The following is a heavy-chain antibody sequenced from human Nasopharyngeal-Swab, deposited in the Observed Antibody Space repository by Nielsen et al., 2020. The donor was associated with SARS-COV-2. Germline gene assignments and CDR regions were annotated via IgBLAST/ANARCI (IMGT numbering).Heavy chain of an antibody. V-gene: IGHV1-18*01. CDR3: ARDSNPDYYDSSGYKDY. D-gene: IGHD3-22*01. CDR2: ISAYNGNT. J-gene: IGHJ4*02. Sequence: WARQAPGQGLEWMGWISAYNGNTNYAQKLQGRVTMTTDTSTSTAYMELRSLRSDDTAVYYCARDSNPDYYDSSGYKDYWGQGTLVTVSS.